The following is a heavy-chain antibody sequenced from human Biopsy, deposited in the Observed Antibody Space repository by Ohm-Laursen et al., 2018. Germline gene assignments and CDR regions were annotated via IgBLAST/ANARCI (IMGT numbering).Heavy chain of an antibody. Sequence: SDTLSLTCTVSGGSISSGSNYWAWIRQPPGKGLEWIGSVYHSGTTYYSPSLKSRVTIPVDTSKNQLSLKVTSVTAADTAAYYCARHDGNGPFALDSWGQGTLVTVSS. CDR1: GGSISSGSNY. V-gene: IGHV4-39*01. J-gene: IGHJ4*02. CDR2: VYHSGTT. D-gene: IGHD5-24*01. CDR3: ARHDGNGPFALDS.